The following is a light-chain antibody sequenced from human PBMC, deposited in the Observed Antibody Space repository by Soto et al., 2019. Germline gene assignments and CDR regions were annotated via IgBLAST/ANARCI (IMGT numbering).Light chain of an antibody. CDR1: QSISSW. Sequence: DIQVTQSPSTRSASVGDRVTITCRASQSISSWLAWYQQKPGKAPKLLIYKASSLESGVPSRFSGSGSGTEFTLTISSLQPDDFATYYCQQYNSYSVTFGQGTKVDIK. CDR3: QQYNSYSVT. J-gene: IGKJ1*01. CDR2: KAS. V-gene: IGKV1-5*03.